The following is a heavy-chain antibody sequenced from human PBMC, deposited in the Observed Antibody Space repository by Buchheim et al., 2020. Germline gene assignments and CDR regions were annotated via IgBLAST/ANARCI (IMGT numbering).Heavy chain of an antibody. D-gene: IGHD3-10*02. CDR3: TRELDYVFDF. CDR1: GGSISSSNW. CDR2: IHHSGST. J-gene: IGHJ4*02. V-gene: IGHV4-4*02. Sequence: QVQLLESGPGLVKPSGTLSLTCAVSGGSISSSNWWSWVRQPPGKGLEWVGEIHHSGSTNYNPPLKSLVTISVDKSKNQFSLKLSSVTDADTAAYYCTRELDYVFDFWGQGTL.